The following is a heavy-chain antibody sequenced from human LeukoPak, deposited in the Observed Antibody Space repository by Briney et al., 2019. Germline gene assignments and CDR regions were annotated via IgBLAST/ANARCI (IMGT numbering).Heavy chain of an antibody. V-gene: IGHV4-39*01. CDR2: IYYSGST. CDR3: ARHPPPGYCSSTSCYPPRDY. J-gene: IGHJ4*02. CDR1: GGSISSSSYY. Sequence: SETLSLTCTVSGGSISSSSYYWGWIRQPPGKGLEWIGSIYYSGSTYYNPSLKSRVTISVDTSKNQFSLKLSSVTAADTAVYYCARHPPPGYCSSTSCYPPRDYWAREPWSPSPQ. D-gene: IGHD2-2*03.